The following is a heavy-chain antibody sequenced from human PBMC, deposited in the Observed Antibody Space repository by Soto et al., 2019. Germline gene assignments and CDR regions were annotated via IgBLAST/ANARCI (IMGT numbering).Heavy chain of an antibody. J-gene: IGHJ4*02. D-gene: IGHD6-19*01. CDR2: IYYSGST. V-gene: IGHV4-39*01. Sequence: PSETLSLTCTVSGGSISSSSYYWGWIRQPPGKGLEWIGSIYYSGSTYYNPSLKSRVTISVDTSKNQFSLKLSSVTAADTAVYYCARQSPGIAVAGPQKYYFDYWGQGTLVTVS. CDR3: ARQSPGIAVAGPQKYYFDY. CDR1: GGSISSSSYY.